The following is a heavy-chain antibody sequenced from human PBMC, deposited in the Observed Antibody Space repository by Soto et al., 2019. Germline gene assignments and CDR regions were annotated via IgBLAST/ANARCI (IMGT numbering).Heavy chain of an antibody. J-gene: IGHJ4*02. CDR1: GGSISSYY. D-gene: IGHD2-21*02. V-gene: IGHV4-59*01. CDR2: IYYSGST. CDR3: ARDSGGGDCYSS. Sequence: SETLSLTCTVSGGSISSYYWSWIRQPPGKGLEWIGYIYYSGSTNYNPSLKSRVTISVDTSKDQFSLKLSSVTAADTAVYYCARDSGGGDCYSSWGQGTLVTVSS.